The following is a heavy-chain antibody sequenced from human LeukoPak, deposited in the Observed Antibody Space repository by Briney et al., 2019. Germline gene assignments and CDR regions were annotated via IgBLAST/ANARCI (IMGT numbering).Heavy chain of an antibody. Sequence: PGGSLRLSCAASGFTFSSYAMSWVRQAPGKGLEWVSAISGSGGSTYYADSVKGQFTISRDNSKNTLYLQMNSLRAEDTAVYYCAKNAGRIAVAGENYFDYWGQGTLVTVSS. CDR1: GFTFSSYA. D-gene: IGHD6-19*01. CDR2: ISGSGGST. J-gene: IGHJ4*02. CDR3: AKNAGRIAVAGENYFDY. V-gene: IGHV3-23*01.